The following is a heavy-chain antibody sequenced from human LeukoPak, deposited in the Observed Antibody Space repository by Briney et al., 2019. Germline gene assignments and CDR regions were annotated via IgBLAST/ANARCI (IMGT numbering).Heavy chain of an antibody. V-gene: IGHV4-59*01. Sequence: SETLSLTCTVSGGSISSYYWSWIRQPPGKGPEWIGYIYYSGSTNYNPSLKSRVTISVDTSKNQFSLKLSSVTAADTALYYCARSRGYFDYWGQGTLVTVSS. CDR1: GGSISSYY. J-gene: IGHJ4*02. D-gene: IGHD6-13*01. CDR3: ARSRGYFDY. CDR2: IYYSGST.